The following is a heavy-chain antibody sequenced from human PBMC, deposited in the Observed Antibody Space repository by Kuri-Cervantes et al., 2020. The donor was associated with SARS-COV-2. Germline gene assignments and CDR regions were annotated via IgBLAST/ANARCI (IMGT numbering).Heavy chain of an antibody. CDR3: ARDWGVLRS. D-gene: IGHD3-10*01. CDR2: IKQDGSEK. V-gene: IGHV3-7*01. Sequence: LEWVANIKQDGSEKYYVDSVKGRFTISRDNAKNSLYLQMNSLRAEDTAVYYCARDWGVLRSWGQGTLVTVSS. J-gene: IGHJ4*02.